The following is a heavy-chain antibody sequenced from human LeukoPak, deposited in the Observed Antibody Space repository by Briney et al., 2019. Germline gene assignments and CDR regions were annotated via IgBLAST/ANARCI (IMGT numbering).Heavy chain of an antibody. CDR1: GGSIGSGDYY. CDR2: IYYSGST. D-gene: IGHD3-9*01. J-gene: IGHJ4*02. Sequence: SQTLSLTRTVSGGSIGSGDYYWSWIRQPPGKGLEWIGYIYYSGSTYYNPSLKSRVTISVDTSKNQFSLKLSSVTAADTAVYYCARVGYSDSHFDYWGQGTLVTLSS. CDR3: ARVGYSDSHFDY. V-gene: IGHV4-30-4*01.